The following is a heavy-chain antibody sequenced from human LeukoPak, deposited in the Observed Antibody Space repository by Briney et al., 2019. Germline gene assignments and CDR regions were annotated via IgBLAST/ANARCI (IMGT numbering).Heavy chain of an antibody. CDR3: ARLRHDYGDSSLGY. V-gene: IGHV3-30-3*01. Sequence: PGGSLRLSCEASGFTFSSYAMHWVRQAPGKGLEWVAVISYDGSNKYYADAVKGRFTISRDNSKNTLYLQMNTLRPEDTAVYCCARLRHDYGDSSLGYWGQGTLVTVSS. CDR1: GFTFSSYA. D-gene: IGHD4-17*01. J-gene: IGHJ4*02. CDR2: ISYDGSNK.